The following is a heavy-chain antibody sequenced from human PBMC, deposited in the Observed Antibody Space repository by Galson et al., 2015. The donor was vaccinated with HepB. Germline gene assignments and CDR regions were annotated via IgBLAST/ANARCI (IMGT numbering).Heavy chain of an antibody. Sequence: SLRLSCAASGFTFDDYAMHWVRQAPGKGLEWVSGISWNSGSIGYADSVKGRFTISRDNAKNSLYLRMNSLRAEDTALYYCAKDSGGAPRRYYYYYMDVWGKGTTVTVSS. D-gene: IGHD3-10*01. J-gene: IGHJ6*03. CDR3: AKDSGGAPRRYYYYYMDV. V-gene: IGHV3-9*01. CDR2: ISWNSGSI. CDR1: GFTFDDYA.